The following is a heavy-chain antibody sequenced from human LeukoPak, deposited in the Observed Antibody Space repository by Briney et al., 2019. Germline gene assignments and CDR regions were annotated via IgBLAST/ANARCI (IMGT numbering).Heavy chain of an antibody. J-gene: IGHJ5*02. D-gene: IGHD5-18*01. CDR2: INPNSGGT. V-gene: IGHV1-2*02. CDR3: ARVDTAMTLYP. CDR1: GYTFTSYG. Sequence: ASVKVSCKASGYTFTSYGISWVRQAPGQGLEWMGWINPNSGGTNYAQKFQGRVTMTRDTSISTAYMELSRLRSDDTAVYYCARVDTAMTLYPWGQGTLVTVSS.